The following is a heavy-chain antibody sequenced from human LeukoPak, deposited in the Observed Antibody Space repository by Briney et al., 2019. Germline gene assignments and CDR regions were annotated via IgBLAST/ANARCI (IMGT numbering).Heavy chain of an antibody. D-gene: IGHD2-2*01. CDR3: ARDQDIVVVPAANRLKTGFDY. CDR2: INPNSGGT. J-gene: IGHJ4*02. Sequence: ASVKVSCKASGYTFTGYYMHWVRQAPGQGLEWMGWINPNSGGTNYAQKFQGRVTMTRDTSISTAYMELSRLRSDDTAVYYCARDQDIVVVPAANRLKTGFDYWGQGTLVTVSS. V-gene: IGHV1-2*02. CDR1: GYTFTGYY.